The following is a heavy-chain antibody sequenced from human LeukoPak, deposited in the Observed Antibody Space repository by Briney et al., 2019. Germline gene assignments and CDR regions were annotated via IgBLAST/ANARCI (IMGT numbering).Heavy chain of an antibody. J-gene: IGHJ4*02. CDR1: GYTFTDYY. CDR3: ARGFAYFDY. V-gene: IGHV1-2*02. CDR2: INPNSGGT. Sequence: GASVKVSCKASGYTFTDYYMHWVRQAPGQGLEWMGWINPNSGGTNFAQKFQGRVTMTRDTSISTAYMDLSRPRSDDTAIYYCARGFAYFDYWGQGTLVTVSS.